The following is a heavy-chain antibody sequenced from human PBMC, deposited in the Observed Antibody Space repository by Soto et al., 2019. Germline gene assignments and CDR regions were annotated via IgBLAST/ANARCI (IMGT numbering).Heavy chain of an antibody. CDR3: AREVNSSPARGPNWFDP. Sequence: QVQLQESGPGLVQPSGTLSLTCAVSGDSINNSHWWSWVRQTPGKGLEWIGETYHSGTTNYNPSLKTRVTIAIDKSQNQVALKMNAVAAADTAVYYCAREVNSSPARGPNWFDPWGQGTLVTVSS. V-gene: IGHV4-4*02. D-gene: IGHD6-13*01. CDR1: GDSINNSHW. CDR2: TYHSGTT. J-gene: IGHJ5*02.